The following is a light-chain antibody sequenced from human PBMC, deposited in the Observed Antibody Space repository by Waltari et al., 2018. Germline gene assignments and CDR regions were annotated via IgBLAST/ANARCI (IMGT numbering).Light chain of an antibody. CDR2: DQS. J-gene: IGLJ3*02. CDR1: TLRRFR. V-gene: IGLV3-19*01. Sequence: SSDLAQDPAMSVALGQTVRITCEGDTLRRFRATWYQQKPGQAPVLVIYDQSNRPSGNPDRFPGSSSGNTASLTITGAQAEDEADYYCNSRDSSANLWVFGGGTKLTVL. CDR3: NSRDSSANLWV.